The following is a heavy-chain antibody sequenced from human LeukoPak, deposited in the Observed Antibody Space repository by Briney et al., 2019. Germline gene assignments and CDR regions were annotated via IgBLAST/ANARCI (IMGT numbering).Heavy chain of an antibody. D-gene: IGHD4-11*01. CDR2: VYYSGSA. Sequence: SETLFLTCTVSGDSVTTYYWSWIRQPPGKGLGWLGYVYYSGSATYNPSLKSRVTISVDTSKNQFSLRLSSVTAADTAVYYCARDGSNWSNDYYHGVDVWGQGTTVTVSS. CDR3: ARDGSNWSNDYYHGVDV. V-gene: IGHV4-59*02. J-gene: IGHJ6*02. CDR1: GDSVTTYY.